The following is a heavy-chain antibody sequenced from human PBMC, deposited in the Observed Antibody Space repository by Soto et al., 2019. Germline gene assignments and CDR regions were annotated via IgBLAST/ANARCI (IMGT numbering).Heavy chain of an antibody. D-gene: IGHD2-15*01. Sequence: GGSLRLSCAASGFTFSSYWMSWVRQAPGKGLEWVANIKQDGSEKYYVDSVKGRFTISRDNAKNSLYLQMNSLRAEDTAVYYCARVSEPGRYCSGGSCYPYYFDYWGQGTLVTVSS. V-gene: IGHV3-7*01. CDR3: ARVSEPGRYCSGGSCYPYYFDY. J-gene: IGHJ4*02. CDR2: IKQDGSEK. CDR1: GFTFSSYW.